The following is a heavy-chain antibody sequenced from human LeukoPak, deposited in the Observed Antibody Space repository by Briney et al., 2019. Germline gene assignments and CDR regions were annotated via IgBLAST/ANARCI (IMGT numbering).Heavy chain of an antibody. D-gene: IGHD3-10*01. J-gene: IGHJ3*02. CDR1: GDSVSSNSAA. V-gene: IGHV6-1*01. CDR3: ARDSGLGLGAFDI. CDR2: TYYRSKWFY. Sequence: SQTLSLTCAISGDSVSSNSAAWNWIRQSPSRGLEWLGRTYYRSKWFYDYAVSVKSRITIDPDTSRNQFSLQLNSVTPEDTAVYFCARDSGLGLGAFDIWGHGTMVTVSS.